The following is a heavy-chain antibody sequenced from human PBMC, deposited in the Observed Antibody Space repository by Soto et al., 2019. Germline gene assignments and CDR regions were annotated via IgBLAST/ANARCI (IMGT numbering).Heavy chain of an antibody. J-gene: IGHJ2*01. D-gene: IGHD3-3*01. CDR3: ARYGITIFGEVIRTRSYFDL. V-gene: IGHV1-18*01. Sequence: QVQLVQSGAEVKKPGASVKVSCKASGYTFTSYGISWVRQAPGQGLEWMGWISAYNGNTNYAQKLQGRVTMTTDTTTGTAYMELRSFRADDTAVYCYARYGITIFGEVIRTRSYFDLWGSGTLVTVSA. CDR1: GYTFTSYG. CDR2: ISAYNGNT.